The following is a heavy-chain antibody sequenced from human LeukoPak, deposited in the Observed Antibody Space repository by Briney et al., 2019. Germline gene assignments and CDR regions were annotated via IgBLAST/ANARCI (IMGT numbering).Heavy chain of an antibody. D-gene: IGHD2-15*01. J-gene: IGHJ4*02. V-gene: IGHV4-61*10. CDR1: GGSISSGSYY. CDR3: ARLVAATELVDY. Sequence: PSQTLSLTCTVSGGSISSGSYYWCWIRQPAGKGLGWIGYIYYSGSTNYNPSLKRRVTISVDTSKNQSSLKLSSVTAADTAVYYCARLVAATELVDYWGQGTLVTVSS. CDR2: IYYSGST.